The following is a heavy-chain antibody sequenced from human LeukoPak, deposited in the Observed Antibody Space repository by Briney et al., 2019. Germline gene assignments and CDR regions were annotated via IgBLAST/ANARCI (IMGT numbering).Heavy chain of an antibody. CDR3: ARGLPGAAEDYGDYESEPNYFDY. CDR2: INRSGST. J-gene: IGHJ4*02. D-gene: IGHD4-17*01. Sequence: PSETLSLTCAVYGGSFSGYYWSWIRQPPGKGLEWIGEINRSGSTNYNPSLKSRVTISVDTSKNQFSLKLSSVTAADTAVYYCARGLPGAAEDYGDYESEPNYFDYWGQGTLVTVSS. V-gene: IGHV4-34*01. CDR1: GGSFSGYY.